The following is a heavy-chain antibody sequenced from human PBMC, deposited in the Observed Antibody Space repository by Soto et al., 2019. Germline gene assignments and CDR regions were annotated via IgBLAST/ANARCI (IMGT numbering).Heavy chain of an antibody. CDR3: AHLTTGGFYFDY. Sequence: QITLKESGPTLVKPTQTLTLTCTFSGFSLRNSGVGVGWIRQPPGKALGWLALIYWDDDKRYSPSLKSRLTITKDTSKHQVVLTMTNMDHVDTATYYCAHLTTGGFYFDYWGQGTLVTVSS. CDR1: GFSLRNSGVG. CDR2: IYWDDDK. D-gene: IGHD4-17*01. V-gene: IGHV2-5*02. J-gene: IGHJ4*02.